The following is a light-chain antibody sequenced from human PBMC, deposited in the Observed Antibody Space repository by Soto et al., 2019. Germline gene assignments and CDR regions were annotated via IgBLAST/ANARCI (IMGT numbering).Light chain of an antibody. CDR2: EAS. CDR1: QSVYSGY. J-gene: IGKJ1*01. Sequence: IVLTQSPGTLSLSPGERATLSCRASQSVYSGYVAWYQQKPGQAPKLLIYEASIRATGIPDRFSGSGSGTDFTLTISRLEPEDFALYYCQQYGSAAPWTFGQGTRVDFK. V-gene: IGKV3-20*01. CDR3: QQYGSAAPWT.